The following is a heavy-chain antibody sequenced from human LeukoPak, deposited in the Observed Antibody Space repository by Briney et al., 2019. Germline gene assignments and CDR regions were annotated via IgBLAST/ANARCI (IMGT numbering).Heavy chain of an antibody. V-gene: IGHV1-69*05. D-gene: IGHD3-10*01. CDR1: GGTFSSYA. J-gene: IGHJ6*03. CDR2: IIPIFCTA. CDR3: ARGEYVDYYYDMDV. Sequence: GASVKVSCKASGGTFSSYAISWVRQAPGQRLEWIGGIIPIFCTANYAQKFQGRVTSTTDESTSRAYMELSSLRSEDTAVYYCARGEYVDYYYDMDVWGKGTTVTVSS.